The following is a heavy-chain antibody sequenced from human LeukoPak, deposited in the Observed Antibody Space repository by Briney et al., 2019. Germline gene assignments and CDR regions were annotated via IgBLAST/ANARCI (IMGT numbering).Heavy chain of an antibody. V-gene: IGHV4-59*08. Sequence: SETLSLTCSVSGGSISGYHWSWIRQPPGKGLEWIGRIYTSGSTNYNPSLKSRVTISLDTSKNQFSLKLSSVTAADTAVYYCAGHHPRNTVDFWGQGTLVTVSS. D-gene: IGHD2-8*02. CDR2: IYTSGST. CDR1: GGSISGYH. J-gene: IGHJ4*02. CDR3: AGHHPRNTVDF.